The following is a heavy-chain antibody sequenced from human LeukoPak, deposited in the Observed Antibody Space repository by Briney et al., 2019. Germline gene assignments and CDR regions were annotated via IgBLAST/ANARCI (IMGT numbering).Heavy chain of an antibody. Sequence: GGSLRLSCAASGFTFSSYSMSWVHQAPGKGLEWVANIKEDGSEKYYVDSVKGRFTISRDNAKNSLCLQMNSLRAEDTAMYYCARDQAYSSSWYLWYYWGQGTLVTVSS. CDR2: IKEDGSEK. V-gene: IGHV3-7*01. CDR1: GFTFSSYS. CDR3: ARDQAYSSSWYLWYY. D-gene: IGHD6-13*01. J-gene: IGHJ4*02.